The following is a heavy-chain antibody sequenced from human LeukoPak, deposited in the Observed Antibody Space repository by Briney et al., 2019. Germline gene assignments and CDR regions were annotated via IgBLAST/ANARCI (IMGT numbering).Heavy chain of an antibody. CDR3: ARIDHYDSSGYYYGAFDI. Sequence: PAETLSLTCAVSGGSISSSNWWSWVRQPPGKGLEWIGEIYHSGITNYNPSLKSRVTISVDKSKNQFSLKLSSVTAADTAVYYCARIDHYDSSGYYYGAFDIWGQGTMVTVSS. V-gene: IGHV4-4*02. D-gene: IGHD3-22*01. CDR2: IYHSGIT. J-gene: IGHJ3*02. CDR1: GGSISSSNW.